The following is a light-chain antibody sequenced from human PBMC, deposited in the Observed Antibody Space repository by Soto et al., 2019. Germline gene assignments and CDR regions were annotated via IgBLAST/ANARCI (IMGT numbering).Light chain of an antibody. CDR3: QQSYNTPRT. J-gene: IGKJ1*01. V-gene: IGKV1-39*01. Sequence: DIQMTQSPSSLSASIGDRITITCRASQNINTFLHWYQQRPGKAPKLLIYAASSLQSGVPSRFSGSGSGADFTLTISSLQPEDFANYYCQQSYNTPRTFGQGTKVEIK. CDR1: QNINTF. CDR2: AAS.